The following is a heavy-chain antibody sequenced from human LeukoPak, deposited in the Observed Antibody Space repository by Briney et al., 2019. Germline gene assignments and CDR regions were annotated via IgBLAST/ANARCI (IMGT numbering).Heavy chain of an antibody. CDR2: ISAYNGST. V-gene: IGHV1-18*01. Sequence: ASVKVSCKASGYTFTSYGISWVRQAPGQGLEWMGWISAYNGSTNYAQKLQGRVTMTTDTSTSTAYMELRSLRSDDTAVYYCARDSITIFGVVIESSDAFDIWGQGTMVTVSS. CDR3: ARDSITIFGVVIESSDAFDI. CDR1: GYTFTSYG. J-gene: IGHJ3*02. D-gene: IGHD3-3*01.